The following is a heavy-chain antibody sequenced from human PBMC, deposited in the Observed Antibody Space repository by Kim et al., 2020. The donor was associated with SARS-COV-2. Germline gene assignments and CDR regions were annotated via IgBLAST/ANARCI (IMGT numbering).Heavy chain of an antibody. CDR3: ARDMELTYLDY. CDR2: T. Sequence: TNYAQKLQGRVTMTRDTSISTAYMELSRLRSDDTAVYYCARDMELTYLDYWGQGTLVTVSS. D-gene: IGHD1-7*01. J-gene: IGHJ4*02. V-gene: IGHV1-2*02.